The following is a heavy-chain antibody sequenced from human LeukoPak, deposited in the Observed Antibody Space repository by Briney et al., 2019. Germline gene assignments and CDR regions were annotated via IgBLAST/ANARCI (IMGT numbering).Heavy chain of an antibody. V-gene: IGHV4-59*01. J-gene: IGHJ6*02. D-gene: IGHD1-26*01. Sequence: SETLSLTCAVYGGSFSSYYWSWIRQPPGKGLEWIGYIYYSGSTNYNPSLKSRVTISVDTSKNQFPLRLSSVTAADTAVYYCARTFSGSYYHYGMDVWGQGTTVTVSS. CDR3: ARTFSGSYYHYGMDV. CDR1: GGSFSSYY. CDR2: IYYSGST.